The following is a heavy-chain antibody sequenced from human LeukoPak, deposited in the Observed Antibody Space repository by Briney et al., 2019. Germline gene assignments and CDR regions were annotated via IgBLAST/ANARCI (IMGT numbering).Heavy chain of an antibody. Sequence: PGTSLRLSCAASGFTFSSYTMHWVRQAPGKGLEWVAAISDDGNKKYFADSVKGRFTISRDNSKNTLYLQLNSLRGEDTAVYYCATLTVASLTDYYFDYWGQGTLVTVFS. J-gene: IGHJ4*02. CDR1: GFTFSSYT. CDR2: ISDDGNKK. CDR3: ATLTVASLTDYYFDY. D-gene: IGHD5-12*01. V-gene: IGHV3-30-3*01.